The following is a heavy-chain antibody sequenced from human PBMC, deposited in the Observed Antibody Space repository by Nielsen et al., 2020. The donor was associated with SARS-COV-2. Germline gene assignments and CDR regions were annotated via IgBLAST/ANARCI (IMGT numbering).Heavy chain of an antibody. CDR3: ARGLGDYVPHFDY. V-gene: IGHV4-34*01. J-gene: IGHJ4*02. CDR1: GGSFSDFY. D-gene: IGHD4-17*01. CDR2: ITHSGRT. Sequence: SETLSLTCAVFGGSFSDFYWSWIRQSPGKALERIGEITHSGRTNYKPSLKSRVTISVDTSKNQFSLKLSSVTAADTAVYYCARGLGDYVPHFDYWGQGTLVTVSS.